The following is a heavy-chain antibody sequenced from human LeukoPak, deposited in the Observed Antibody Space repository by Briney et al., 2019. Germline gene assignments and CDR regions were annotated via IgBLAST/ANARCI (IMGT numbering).Heavy chain of an antibody. J-gene: IGHJ3*02. CDR1: GFTFNSYV. CDR3: ARDRAAAGIGDAFDI. CDR2: ISSSSSYI. Sequence: GGSLRLSCAASGFTFNSYVMSWVRQAPGKGLEWVSSISSSSSYIYYADSVKGRFTISRDNAKNSLYLQMNSLRAEDTAVYYCARDRAAAGIGDAFDIWGQGTMVTVSS. V-gene: IGHV3-21*01. D-gene: IGHD6-13*01.